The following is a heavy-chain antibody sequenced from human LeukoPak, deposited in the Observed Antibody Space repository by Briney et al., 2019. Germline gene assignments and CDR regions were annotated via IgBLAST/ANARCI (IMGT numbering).Heavy chain of an antibody. CDR1: GFTFDDYD. J-gene: IGHJ3*02. D-gene: IGHD1-26*01. CDR3: AREGGRGHAGHAIDAFDI. V-gene: IGHV3-20*04. Sequence: GGSLRLSCAASGFTFDDYDMSWVRQAPGKGLEWVSGINWNGGSTGYADSVKGRFTISRDNAKNSLYLQMNSLRAEDTALYYCAREGGRGHAGHAIDAFDIWGQGTMVTVSS. CDR2: INWNGGST.